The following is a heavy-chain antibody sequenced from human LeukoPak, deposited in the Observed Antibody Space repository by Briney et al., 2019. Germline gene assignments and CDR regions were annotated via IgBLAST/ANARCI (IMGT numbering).Heavy chain of an antibody. CDR2: ISGSSSYI. D-gene: IGHD1-1*01. CDR3: ARATWQLVSPYYFDY. J-gene: IGHJ4*02. CDR1: GFTFSSYS. Sequence: PGGSLRLSCAASGFTFSSYSMNWVRQAPGKGLEWVSAISGSSSYIYYADSMKGRCTISRDNAKNSLYLQMSSLRAEDTAVYYCARATWQLVSPYYFDYWGQGTLVTVSS. V-gene: IGHV3-21*01.